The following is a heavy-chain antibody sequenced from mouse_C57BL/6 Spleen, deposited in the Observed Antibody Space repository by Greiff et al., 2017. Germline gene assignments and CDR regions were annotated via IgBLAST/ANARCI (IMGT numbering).Heavy chain of an antibody. Sequence: QVQLQQSGAELAKPGASVKLSCKASGYTFTSYWMPWVKQRPGQGLEWIGYINPSSGYTKYNQKFKDKATLTADKSSSTAYMQLSSLTYEDSAVYYCAREDGSSHWYFDVWGTGTTVTVSS. D-gene: IGHD1-1*01. CDR1: GYTFTSYW. V-gene: IGHV1-7*01. CDR2: INPSSGYT. J-gene: IGHJ1*03. CDR3: AREDGSSHWYFDV.